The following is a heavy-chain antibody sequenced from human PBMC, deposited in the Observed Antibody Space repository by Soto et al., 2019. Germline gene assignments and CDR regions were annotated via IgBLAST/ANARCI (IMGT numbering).Heavy chain of an antibody. V-gene: IGHV5-51*01. CDR2: IYPDDSDT. CDR3: ARLDLYGMDV. CDR1: GYSFSNFW. J-gene: IGHJ6*02. Sequence: PGESLKISCQASGYSFSNFWIAWVRQMPGEGLEWLGIIYPDDSDTRYSPSFLGQVTISADKSISTAYLQWSSLKASDTAMYYCARLDLYGMDVWGQGTTVTVSS. D-gene: IGHD2-2*03.